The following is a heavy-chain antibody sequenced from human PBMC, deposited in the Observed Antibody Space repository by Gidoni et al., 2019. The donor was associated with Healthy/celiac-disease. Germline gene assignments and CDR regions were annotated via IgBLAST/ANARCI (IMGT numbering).Heavy chain of an antibody. V-gene: IGHV3-33*01. CDR2: IWYDGSNK. CDR1: GFTFSSYG. J-gene: IGHJ4*02. CDR3: AREGTSGSYYLDY. D-gene: IGHD1-26*01. Sequence: QVQLVESGGGVVQPGRSLRLPCAAAGFTFSSYGMRWVRQAPGKGLEWVAVIWYDGSNKYYADSVKGRFTISRDNSKNTLYLQMNSLRAEDTAVYYCAREGTSGSYYLDYWGQGTLVTVSS.